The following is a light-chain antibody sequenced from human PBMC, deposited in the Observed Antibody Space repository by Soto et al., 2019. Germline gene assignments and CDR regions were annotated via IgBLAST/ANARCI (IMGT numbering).Light chain of an antibody. CDR2: DAS. J-gene: IGKJ1*01. Sequence: DIQMTQSPSTLSASVGDRVTITCRASQSISTWLAWYQQKPGKAPKLLIYDASSLESGVPSRFSGSGSGTEFTLTISSLQPDDFATYHCQQYNSYWTFGQGTKVVIK. CDR1: QSISTW. V-gene: IGKV1-5*01. CDR3: QQYNSYWT.